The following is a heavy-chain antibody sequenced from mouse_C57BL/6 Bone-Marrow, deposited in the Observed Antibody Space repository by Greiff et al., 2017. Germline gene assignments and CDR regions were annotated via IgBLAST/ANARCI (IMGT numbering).Heavy chain of an antibody. CDR3: ARSGPQAWFAY. CDR2: IDPSDSYT. V-gene: IGHV1-69*01. J-gene: IGHJ3*01. Sequence: QVQLQQPGAELVMPGASVKLSCKASGYTFTSYWMHWVKQRPGPGLEWIGEIDPSDSYTNYNQKFKGKSTLTVAKSSSTAYMQLSSLTSEDSAVYYCARSGPQAWFAYWGQGTLVTVSA. D-gene: IGHD1-3*01. CDR1: GYTFTSYW.